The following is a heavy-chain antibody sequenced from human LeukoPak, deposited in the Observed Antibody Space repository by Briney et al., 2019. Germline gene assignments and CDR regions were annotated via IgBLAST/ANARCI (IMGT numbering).Heavy chain of an antibody. J-gene: IGHJ5*02. CDR1: GGSISTGSYS. CDR2: IYTSGST. CDR3: ARDYGSGDQKCFDP. Sequence: SETLSLTCTVSGGSISTGSYSWNWIRQPAGKGLEWIGRIYTSGSTNYNPSLKSRVTVSVDTSKNQFSLKLSSVTAADTAVYYCARDYGSGDQKCFDPWGQGTLVTGSS. V-gene: IGHV4-61*02. D-gene: IGHD3-10*01.